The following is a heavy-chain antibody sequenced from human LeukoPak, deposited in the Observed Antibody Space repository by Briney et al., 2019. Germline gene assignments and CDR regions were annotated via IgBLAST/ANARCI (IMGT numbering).Heavy chain of an antibody. CDR3: ARHGSGWSFDY. CDR1: GGSISGYY. D-gene: IGHD6-19*01. Sequence: SETLSLTCTVSGGSISGYYWSWIRQPPGKGLEWIGYISYSGSTNYDPSLKGRVSISVDTSKNQFSLNLRSLTAADTAVYYCARHGSGWSFDYWGQGTLITVSS. V-gene: IGHV4-59*08. CDR2: ISYSGST. J-gene: IGHJ4*02.